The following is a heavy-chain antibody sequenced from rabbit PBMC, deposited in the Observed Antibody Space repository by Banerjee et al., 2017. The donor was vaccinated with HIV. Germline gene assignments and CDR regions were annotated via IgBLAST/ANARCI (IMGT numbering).Heavy chain of an antibody. D-gene: IGHD6-1*01. CDR2: INTSSGST. Sequence: QEQLEESGGDLVKPEGSLTLTCTASGFSFRNKYVMCWVRQAPGKGLEWIACINTSSGSTVYATWAKGRFTISRTSSTTVALQMTSLTAADTATYLCARDLAGDANYSLWGPGTLVTVS. J-gene: IGHJ4*01. CDR3: ARDLAGDANYSL. V-gene: IGHV1S45*01. CDR1: GFSFRNKYV.